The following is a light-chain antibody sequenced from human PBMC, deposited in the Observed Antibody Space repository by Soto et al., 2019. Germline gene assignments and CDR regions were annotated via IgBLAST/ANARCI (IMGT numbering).Light chain of an antibody. CDR2: DAS. Sequence: MTQSPATLSASVGDRVTITCRASQSISSWLARYQQKPGKAPKLLIYDASSLESGVPSRFSGSGSGTEFTLTISSLQPDDFATYYCQQYNSYSPWTFGQGTKVEIK. CDR3: QQYNSYSPWT. CDR1: QSISSW. J-gene: IGKJ1*01. V-gene: IGKV1-5*01.